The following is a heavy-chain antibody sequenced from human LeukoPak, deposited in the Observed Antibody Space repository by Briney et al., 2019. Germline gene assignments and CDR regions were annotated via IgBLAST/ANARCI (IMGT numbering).Heavy chain of an antibody. CDR2: ISYDGSNK. J-gene: IGHJ4*02. CDR1: GFTLSSYC. V-gene: IGHV3-30*18. CDR3: AKDLAYYDSPRESGIDY. D-gene: IGHD3-22*01. Sequence: GRSLRLSCAASGFTLSSYCMHWVRQAPGKGLEWVAVISYDGSNKYYADSVKGRFTIARDNSKNTMYLQMNSLRAEDTAVHYCAKDLAYYDSPRESGIDYWGQGTLVTVSS.